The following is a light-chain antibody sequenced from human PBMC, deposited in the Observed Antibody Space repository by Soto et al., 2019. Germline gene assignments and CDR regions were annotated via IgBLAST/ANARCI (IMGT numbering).Light chain of an antibody. CDR1: SSDVGGYNY. J-gene: IGLJ1*01. Sequence: QSALTQPASVSGPPGQSITISCTGTSSDVGGYNYVSWYQQHSGKAPKLMIYDVSNRPSGVSNRFSGSKSGNTASLTISGLQAEDEADYYCGSYASSSTLYVFGTGTKVTVL. V-gene: IGLV2-14*01. CDR3: GSYASSSTLYV. CDR2: DVS.